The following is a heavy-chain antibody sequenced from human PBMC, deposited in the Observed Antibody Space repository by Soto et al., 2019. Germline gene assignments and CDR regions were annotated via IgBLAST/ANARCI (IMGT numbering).Heavy chain of an antibody. V-gene: IGHV3-21*01. D-gene: IGHD1-26*01. J-gene: IGHJ3*02. CDR3: VREEGVVGDTSAFDI. CDR1: GFSFSTYT. CDR2: INGRGNYI. Sequence: EVQLVESGGGLVKPGGCLKLSCAAAGFSFSTYTMSWVRQAPGKGLDWVSSINGRGNYIYYPDSVKGRFTISRDNAKNSLSLEMNSLRAEDTAVYYCVREEGVVGDTSAFDIWGQGTMVTVSS.